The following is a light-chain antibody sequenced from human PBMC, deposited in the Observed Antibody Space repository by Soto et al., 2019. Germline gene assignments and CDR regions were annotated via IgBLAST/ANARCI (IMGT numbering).Light chain of an antibody. J-gene: IGKJ3*01. CDR1: QSVSSSY. V-gene: IGKV3-20*01. Sequence: EIVLTQSPGTLSLSPGERATLSCRASQSVSSSYLAWYQRKPGQAPRLLIYGASSRATGIPDRFSGSGSGTDFTLTISRLAPEDLAVYYCQQYGSSRFTFGPGTKVDIK. CDR2: GAS. CDR3: QQYGSSRFT.